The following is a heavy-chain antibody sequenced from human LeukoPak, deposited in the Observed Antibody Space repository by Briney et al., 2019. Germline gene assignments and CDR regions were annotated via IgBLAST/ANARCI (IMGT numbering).Heavy chain of an antibody. D-gene: IGHD3-22*01. CDR3: ARDGRWINYYDGSSPV. V-gene: IGHV3-48*03. CDR2: ISSSGSTI. CDR1: GFTFSSYE. J-gene: IGHJ4*02. Sequence: GGSLRLSCAASGFTFSSYEMNWVRQAPGKGLEWVSYISSSGSTIYYADSVKGRFTISRDNAKNSLYLQMNSLRAEDTAVYYCARDGRWINYYDGSSPVWGQGALVTVSS.